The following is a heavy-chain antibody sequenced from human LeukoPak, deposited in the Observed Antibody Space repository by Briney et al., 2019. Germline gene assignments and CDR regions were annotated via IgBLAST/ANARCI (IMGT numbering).Heavy chain of an antibody. Sequence: KPSEALSLTCAVCGGSFRGYYWSWIRQPPGKGLEWIGEINHSGSTNYNPSLKSRVTISVDTSKNQFSLKLSSVTAADTAVYYCARGLSYYDFWSGYYHDAFDIWGQGTMVTVSS. D-gene: IGHD3-3*01. CDR1: GGSFRGYY. V-gene: IGHV4-34*01. J-gene: IGHJ3*02. CDR2: INHSGST. CDR3: ARGLSYYDFWSGYYHDAFDI.